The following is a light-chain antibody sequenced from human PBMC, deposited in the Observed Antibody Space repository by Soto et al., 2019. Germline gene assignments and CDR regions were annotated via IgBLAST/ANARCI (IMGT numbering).Light chain of an antibody. CDR3: QQSYSTPLT. Sequence: DIQMTHSPSSLSASVGDIVTITCRASQSISRYLNWYQQKPGKDPKLLIYAASSLQSGVPSRFSGSGTGTDFTLTISSLQPEDFATYYCQQSYSTPLTFGGGTKVDI. CDR2: AAS. J-gene: IGKJ4*01. V-gene: IGKV1-39*01. CDR1: QSISRY.